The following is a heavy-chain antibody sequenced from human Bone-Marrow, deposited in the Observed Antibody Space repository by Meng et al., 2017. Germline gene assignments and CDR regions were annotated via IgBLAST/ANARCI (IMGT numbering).Heavy chain of an antibody. CDR2: IYYSGTT. CDR3: ARDIRQGGNIWFDP. CDR1: GGSISSGGYY. Sequence: QVRRPDSGPGRVKPSQTLSLTCTVSGGSISSGGYYWSWIRQHPGKGLEWTGYIYYSGTTYYNPSLSSLVTISVDTSKNQFSLNLSSVTAADTAVYYCARDIRQGGNIWFDPWGQGTLVTVSS. V-gene: IGHV4-31*01. J-gene: IGHJ5*02. D-gene: IGHD3-16*01.